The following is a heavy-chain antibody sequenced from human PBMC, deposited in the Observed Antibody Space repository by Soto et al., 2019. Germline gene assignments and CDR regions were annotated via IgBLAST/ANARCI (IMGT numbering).Heavy chain of an antibody. J-gene: IGHJ5*02. CDR2: IYWDDDK. CDR1: GFSLSTSGVG. Sequence: QITLKESGPTLVKPTQTLTLTCTFSGFSLSTSGVGVGWIRQPPGKALECLALIYWDDDKRYSPSLKCRLTISQDPFKDHVGVTITHVDPVPTVTSPFAFPVPYFGSWPTGWFDPWAQGTLVTVSS. V-gene: IGHV2-5*02. CDR3: AFPVPYFGSWPTGWFDP. D-gene: IGHD1-26*01.